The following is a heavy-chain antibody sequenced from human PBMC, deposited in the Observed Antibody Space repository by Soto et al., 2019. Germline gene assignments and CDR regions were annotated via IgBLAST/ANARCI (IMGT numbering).Heavy chain of an antibody. CDR2: ISSSSSTI. D-gene: IGHD3-3*01. CDR1: GFTFSSYS. V-gene: IGHV3-48*02. CDR3: ARVRPVLRFLEWLPDLYGMDV. Sequence: GVSLRLSCAAAGFTFSSYSMNWVRQSAGKGLEWVSYISSSSSTIYYADSVKGRFTISRDNAKNSLYLQMNSLRDEDTAVYYCARVRPVLRFLEWLPDLYGMDVWGQGTTVTVSS. J-gene: IGHJ6*02.